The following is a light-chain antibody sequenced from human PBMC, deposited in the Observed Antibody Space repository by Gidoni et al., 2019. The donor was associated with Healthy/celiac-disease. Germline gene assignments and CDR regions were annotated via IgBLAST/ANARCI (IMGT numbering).Light chain of an antibody. J-gene: IGLJ2*01. CDR3: AAWDDSLSGYVV. Sequence: QSVLTQPPSASGNPGQRVTISCSGSSSNIGSNYAYWYQQLPGTAPKIPIHRNNQRPPGLPYRFFGSKSGTSASLAISGLRSEDEADYYCAAWDDSLSGYVVFGGGTKLTVL. CDR2: RNN. V-gene: IGLV1-47*01. CDR1: SSNIGSNY.